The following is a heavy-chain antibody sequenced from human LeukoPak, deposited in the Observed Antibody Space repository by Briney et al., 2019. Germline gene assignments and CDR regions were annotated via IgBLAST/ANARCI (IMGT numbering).Heavy chain of an antibody. CDR3: ARSPDNPYVERLNYYFDY. V-gene: IGHV4-61*05. CDR2: IYYSGST. Sequence: SETLSLTCTVSGGSISSYPISSYSWSWIRQPPGKGLEWIGYIYYSGSTNYNPSLKSRVTISVDTSKNQFSLKLSSVTAADTAVYYCARSPDNPYVERLNYYFDYWGQGTLVTVSS. CDR1: GGSISSYPISSYS. D-gene: IGHD1-1*01. J-gene: IGHJ4*02.